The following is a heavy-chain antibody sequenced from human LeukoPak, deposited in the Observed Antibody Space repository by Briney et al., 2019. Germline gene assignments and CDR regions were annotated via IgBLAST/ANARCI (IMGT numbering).Heavy chain of an antibody. J-gene: IGHJ4*02. CDR3: ARNPLVAATEYYFDY. CDR1: GFTFSSYA. CDR2: ISYDGSNK. V-gene: IGHV3-30*04. D-gene: IGHD2-15*01. Sequence: GRSLRLSCAASGFTFSSYAMHWVRQAPGKGLEWVAVISYDGSNKYYADSVKGRFTISRDNSKNTLYLQMNSLRAEDTAVYYCARNPLVAATEYYFDYWGQGTLVTVYS.